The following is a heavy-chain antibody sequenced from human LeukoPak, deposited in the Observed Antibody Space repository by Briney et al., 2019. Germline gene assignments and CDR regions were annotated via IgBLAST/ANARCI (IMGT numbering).Heavy chain of an antibody. D-gene: IGHD4-17*01. CDR3: ARAWHGDHYYFDY. CDR1: GYTFTGYY. CDR2: INPNSGGT. Sequence: ASVKVSCKASGYTFTGYYMHWVRQAPGQGLEWMGWINPNSGGTNYAQKFQGRVTMTRDTSISIAYMELSRLRSDDTAVYYCARAWHGDHYYFDYWGQGTLVTVSS. V-gene: IGHV1-2*02. J-gene: IGHJ4*02.